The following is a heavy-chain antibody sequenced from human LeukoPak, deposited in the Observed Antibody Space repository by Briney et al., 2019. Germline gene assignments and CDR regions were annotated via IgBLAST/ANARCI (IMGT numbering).Heavy chain of an antibody. J-gene: IGHJ4*02. CDR3: ARRLLYFGDPDY. V-gene: IGHV4-34*01. CDR1: GGSFSGYY. Sequence: SETLSLTCAVYGGSFSGYYWNWIRQPPGRGLEWIGEINHRGSTTYNPSLESRVTISVDTSKNHFSLRLSSVTAADTAVYYCARRLLYFGDPDYWGQGTLVTVSS. D-gene: IGHD3-10*01. CDR2: INHRGST.